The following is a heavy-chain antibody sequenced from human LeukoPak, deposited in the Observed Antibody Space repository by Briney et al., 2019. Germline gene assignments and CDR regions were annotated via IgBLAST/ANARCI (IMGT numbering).Heavy chain of an antibody. D-gene: IGHD4/OR15-4a*01. CDR2: IKQDGSEK. CDR3: ARDTLGEGEDANYAVYYFDY. Sequence: GGSLRLSCAASRFTFSSYWMSWVRQAPGKGLEWVANIKQDGSEKYYADSVKGRFTISRDNGKNSLDLQMNSLRADDTAFYYCARDTLGEGEDANYAVYYFDYWGQGTVVTVSS. CDR1: RFTFSSYW. V-gene: IGHV3-7*01. J-gene: IGHJ4*02.